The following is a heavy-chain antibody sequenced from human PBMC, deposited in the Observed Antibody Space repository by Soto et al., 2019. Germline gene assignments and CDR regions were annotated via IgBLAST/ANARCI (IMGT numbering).Heavy chain of an antibody. V-gene: IGHV2-5*02. Sequence: QITLKESGPPLVKPTQTLTLTCTFSGFSLSTSGVGVGWIRQPPGKALEWLALIYWDDDKRYSPSLKSRLTITKDTSKNQVVLTMTNMDPVDTATYYCAHSPAHGIVVVRSAFDIWGQGTMVTVSS. CDR3: AHSPAHGIVVVRSAFDI. D-gene: IGHD3-22*01. CDR2: IYWDDDK. CDR1: GFSLSTSGVG. J-gene: IGHJ3*02.